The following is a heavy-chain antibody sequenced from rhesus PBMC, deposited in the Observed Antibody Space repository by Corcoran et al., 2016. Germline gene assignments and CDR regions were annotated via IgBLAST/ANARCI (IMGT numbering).Heavy chain of an antibody. D-gene: IGHD5-42*01. CDR2: IYVNSAST. CDR3: ARDGDTVGTAYFDY. Sequence: QVKLQQWGEGLVKPSETLSLTCAVYGGSISGYYYWSWIRQPPGKGLEWFGYIYVNSASTNYNPSLKKRVTISKDTAKNQFSLKLSSVTAADTAVYYCARDGDTVGTAYFDYWGQGVLVTVSS. V-gene: IGHV4-73*01. J-gene: IGHJ4*01. CDR1: GGSISGYYY.